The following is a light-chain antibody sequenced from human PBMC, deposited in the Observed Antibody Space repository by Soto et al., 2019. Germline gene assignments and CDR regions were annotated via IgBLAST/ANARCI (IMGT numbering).Light chain of an antibody. Sequence: DLQMTQSPSTLSASVGDRVTITCRASQSISSWLAWYQQKPGKVPKLLIYKAYSLESGVPSRFSGSRSGTEFTLTISSLQPDDFATYYCQQYNSNPLTFGGGTKVEIK. V-gene: IGKV1-5*03. CDR1: QSISSW. CDR2: KAY. CDR3: QQYNSNPLT. J-gene: IGKJ4*01.